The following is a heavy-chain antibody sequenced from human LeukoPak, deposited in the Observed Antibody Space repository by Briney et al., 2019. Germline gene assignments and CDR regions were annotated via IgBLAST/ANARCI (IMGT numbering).Heavy chain of an antibody. D-gene: IGHD4-11*01. Sequence: GGSLRLSCAASGFTVSSHYMSWVHQAPGKGLEWVSVIYSGGTTYYADSVKGRFTISRDNSKNTLYLQMNSLRAEDTAVYYCESGVTDAFDIWGQGTMVTVSS. CDR1: GFTVSSHY. V-gene: IGHV3-53*01. CDR2: IYSGGTT. CDR3: ESGVTDAFDI. J-gene: IGHJ3*02.